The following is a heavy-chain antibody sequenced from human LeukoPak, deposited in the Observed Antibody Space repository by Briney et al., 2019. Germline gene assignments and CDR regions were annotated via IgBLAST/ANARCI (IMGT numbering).Heavy chain of an antibody. CDR1: GGSISSGGYY. CDR2: IYFSGST. D-gene: IGHD3-10*01. CDR3: ARDPGRYHGSDH. J-gene: IGHJ4*02. V-gene: IGHV4-31*03. Sequence: SETLSLTCTVSGGSISSGGYYWSWIRQHPGKGLEWIGYIYFSGSTYYNPSLKSRVTISVDTSKNQFSLKLSSVTAADTAVYYCARDPGRYHGSDHWGQGTLVTVSS.